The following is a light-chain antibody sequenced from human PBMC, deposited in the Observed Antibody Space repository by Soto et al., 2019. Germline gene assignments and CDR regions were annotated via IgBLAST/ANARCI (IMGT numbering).Light chain of an antibody. J-gene: IGKJ1*01. CDR2: KAS. Sequence: DIHMTQSPSTLSAFVGDRVTITCRASQSISSWLAWYQQKPGKAPKLLIFKASTLESGVPSRFSGSGSGTEFALTISSLQPDDFATYYCQQYKSYLTFGQGTKVDIK. V-gene: IGKV1-5*03. CDR1: QSISSW. CDR3: QQYKSYLT.